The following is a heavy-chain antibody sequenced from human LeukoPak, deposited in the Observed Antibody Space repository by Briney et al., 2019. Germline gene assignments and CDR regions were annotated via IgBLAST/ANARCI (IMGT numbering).Heavy chain of an antibody. D-gene: IGHD3-10*01. CDR1: GFTFNTYA. Sequence: GGSLRLSCAASGFTFNTYAMSWVRQAPGKGLEWVSVIGAGGLSTFSADSAKGRFTISRDNSKNTLFLQMNSLRAEDTALYYCAKHLAGSGNYYFDYWGQGTLVTVSS. J-gene: IGHJ4*02. V-gene: IGHV3-23*01. CDR3: AKHLAGSGNYYFDY. CDR2: IGAGGLST.